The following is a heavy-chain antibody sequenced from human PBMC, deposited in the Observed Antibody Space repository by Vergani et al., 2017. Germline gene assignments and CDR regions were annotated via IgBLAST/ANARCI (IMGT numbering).Heavy chain of an antibody. CDR2: INPSGGST. Sequence: QVQLVQSGAEVKKPGASVKVSCKASGYTFTSYGISWVRQAPGQGLEWMGIINPSGGSTSYAQKFQGRVTMTRDTSTSTVYMELSSLRSEDTAVYYCARSLAAAGHYYYYYGMDVWGQGTTVTVSS. CDR3: ARSLAAAGHYYYYYGMDV. V-gene: IGHV1-46*03. CDR1: GYTFTSYG. D-gene: IGHD6-13*01. J-gene: IGHJ6*02.